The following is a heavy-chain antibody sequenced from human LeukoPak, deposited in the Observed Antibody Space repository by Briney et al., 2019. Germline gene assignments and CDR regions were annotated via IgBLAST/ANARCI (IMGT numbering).Heavy chain of an antibody. CDR2: IIPIFGIA. V-gene: IGHV1-69*04. CDR1: GGTFSSYA. CDR3: ARGGYCSSTSCYSPYYYYYGMDV. J-gene: IGHJ6*02. Sequence: SVNVSCKASGGTFSSYAISWVRHAPGQGLEWMGRIIPIFGIANSAQKFQGRVTITADKSTSTAYMELSSLRSEDTAVYYCARGGYCSSTSCYSPYYYYYGMDVWGQGTTVTVSS. D-gene: IGHD2-2*01.